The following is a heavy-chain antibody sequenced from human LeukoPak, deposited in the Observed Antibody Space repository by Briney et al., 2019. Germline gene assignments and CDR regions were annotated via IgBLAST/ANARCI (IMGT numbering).Heavy chain of an antibody. CDR2: IIPIFGIA. CDR3: ARDGYRLEPEPYFDY. J-gene: IGHJ4*02. Sequence: ASVKVSCKASGGTFSSYAISWVRQAPGQGLEWMGRIIPIFGIANYAQKFQGRVTITADKSTSTAYMELSSLRSEDTAVYYCARDGYRLEPEPYFDYWGQGTLATVSS. D-gene: IGHD5-24*01. V-gene: IGHV1-69*04. CDR1: GGTFSSYA.